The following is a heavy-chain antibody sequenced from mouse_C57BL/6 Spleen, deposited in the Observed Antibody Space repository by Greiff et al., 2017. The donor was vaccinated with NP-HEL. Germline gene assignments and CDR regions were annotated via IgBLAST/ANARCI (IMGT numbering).Heavy chain of an antibody. D-gene: IGHD2-4*01. Sequence: EVKLVESGGGLVKPGGSLKLSCAASGFTFSDYGMHWVRQAPEKGLEWVAYISSGSSTIYYADTVKGRFTIFRDNAKNTLFLQMTSLRSEDTAMYYCARGDDYDDYAMDYWGQGTSVTVSS. V-gene: IGHV5-17*01. CDR2: ISSGSSTI. CDR3: ARGDDYDDYAMDY. CDR1: GFTFSDYG. J-gene: IGHJ4*01.